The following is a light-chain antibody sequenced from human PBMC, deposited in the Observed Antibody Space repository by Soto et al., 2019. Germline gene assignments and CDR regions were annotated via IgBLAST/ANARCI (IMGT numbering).Light chain of an antibody. CDR1: SSDVGVYNY. Sequence: QSSLTQPRSVSGSPGQSVTISCTGTSSDVGVYNYVSWYQQHPGKAPKLMIYDVSERPSGVPDRFSGSKSGNTASLTISGLQAEDEADDCFYSESGSNTYGFGTGAEVAV. V-gene: IGLV2-11*01. CDR3: YSESGSNTYG. CDR2: DVS. J-gene: IGLJ1*01.